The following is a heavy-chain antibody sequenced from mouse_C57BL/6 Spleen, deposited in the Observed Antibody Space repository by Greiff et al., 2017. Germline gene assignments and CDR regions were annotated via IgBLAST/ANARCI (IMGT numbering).Heavy chain of an antibody. CDR3: TRGVLRPLYFDY. D-gene: IGHD2-4*01. CDR2: IDPETGGT. Sequence: VQLQQSGAELVRPGASVTLSCKASGFTFTDYEMHWVKQTPGHGLEWIGAIDPETGGTAYNQKFKGKAILTADKSSSTAYMELRSLTSEDSAVYYCTRGVLRPLYFDYWGQGTTLTVSS. V-gene: IGHV1-15*01. J-gene: IGHJ2*01. CDR1: GFTFTDYE.